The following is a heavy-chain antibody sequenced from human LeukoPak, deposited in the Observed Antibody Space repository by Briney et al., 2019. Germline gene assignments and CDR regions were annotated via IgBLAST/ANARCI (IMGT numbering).Heavy chain of an antibody. J-gene: IGHJ4*02. CDR3: ARDITGTTSLLNY. D-gene: IGHD1-7*01. Sequence: GGSLRLSCAASGFTFSTYGMHWVRQAPGKCLEWVAVIWYDGSNTYYADSVEGRFTISRDNSKNTLSLQMSGLRVEDTAVYYCARDITGTTSLLNYWGQGTLVTVSS. V-gene: IGHV3-33*01. CDR1: GFTFSTYG. CDR2: IWYDGSNT.